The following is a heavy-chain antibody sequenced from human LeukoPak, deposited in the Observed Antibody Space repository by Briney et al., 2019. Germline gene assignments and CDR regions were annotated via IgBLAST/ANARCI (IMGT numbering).Heavy chain of an antibody. J-gene: IGHJ4*02. V-gene: IGHV4-38-2*02. D-gene: IGHD1-26*01. CDR3: ARDLGD. CDR1: GYSISSGYY. CDR2: IYHSGST. Sequence: SETLSLTCTVSGYSISSGYYWGWIRQPPGKGLEWIGSIYHSGSTYYNPSLKSRVTISVDTSKNQFSLKLSSVTAADTAVYYCARDLGDWGQGTLVTVSS.